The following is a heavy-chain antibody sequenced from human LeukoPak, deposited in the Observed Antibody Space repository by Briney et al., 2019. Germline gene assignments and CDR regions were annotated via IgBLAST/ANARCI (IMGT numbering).Heavy chain of an antibody. CDR3: ARGVYQEGGIHYYYYMDV. CDR2: ISAYNGNT. J-gene: IGHJ6*03. V-gene: IGHV1-18*01. D-gene: IGHD2-8*01. CDR1: GYTFTNYG. Sequence: ASVKVSCKASGYTFTNYGVTWVRQAPGQGLEWMGWISAYNGNTNYAQKVRGRVTMTTDASTSTAYMDLRSLRSGDTAVYYCARGVYQEGGIHYYYYMDVWGRGTTVIVSS.